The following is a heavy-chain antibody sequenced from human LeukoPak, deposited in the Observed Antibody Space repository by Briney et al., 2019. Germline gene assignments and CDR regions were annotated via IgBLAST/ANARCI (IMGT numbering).Heavy chain of an antibody. Sequence: QSGGSLRPSRAASGFTFSRFSMNWVRQAPGKGLEWVSYISSSSGTIYYADSVKGRFTISRDNAKNSLYLQMNSLRAEDTAVYYCARVDYGDYAGEDYWGQGTLVTVSS. CDR1: GFTFSRFS. CDR2: ISSSSGTI. V-gene: IGHV3-48*04. D-gene: IGHD4-17*01. CDR3: ARVDYGDYAGEDY. J-gene: IGHJ4*02.